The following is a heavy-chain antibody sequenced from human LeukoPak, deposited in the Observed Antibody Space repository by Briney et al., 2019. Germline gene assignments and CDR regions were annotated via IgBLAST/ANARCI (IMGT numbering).Heavy chain of an antibody. D-gene: IGHD2-15*01. Sequence: PGGSLRLSCAASGFTFISYPMHWVRQAPGKGLEWVAVISFDGSNKQYADSVKGRFTISRGNSKNTLFLQVSSLRGEDTAVYYCARDREVGAIGYYYYYGMDVWGQGTTVTVSS. V-gene: IGHV3-30-3*01. J-gene: IGHJ6*02. CDR1: GFTFISYP. CDR3: ARDREVGAIGYYYYYGMDV. CDR2: ISFDGSNK.